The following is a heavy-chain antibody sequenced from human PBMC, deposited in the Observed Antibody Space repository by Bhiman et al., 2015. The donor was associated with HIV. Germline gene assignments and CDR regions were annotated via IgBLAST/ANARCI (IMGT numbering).Heavy chain of an antibody. D-gene: IGHD3-22*01. CDR2: INWNSDTI. Sequence: EVQLLESGGDLVQPGRSLRLSCAASGFTFDDYAMHWVRQVPGKGLEWVSGINWNSDTIGYADSVKGRFTISRDNAKNSLYLQMNSLTSDDTALYYCAKVQISKYDSSLTGAGYFDYWGQGTLVTVSS. CDR1: GFTFDDYA. V-gene: IGHV3-9*01. CDR3: AKVQISKYDSSLTGAGYFDY. J-gene: IGHJ4*02.